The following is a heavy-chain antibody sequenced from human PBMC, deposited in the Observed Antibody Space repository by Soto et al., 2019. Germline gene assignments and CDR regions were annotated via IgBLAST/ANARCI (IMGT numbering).Heavy chain of an antibody. D-gene: IGHD2-2*01. J-gene: IGHJ5*02. CDR2: MNPNSGNT. CDR3: AREVRYCSSTSCRNWFDP. CDR1: GYTFTSYD. V-gene: IGHV1-8*01. Sequence: QVQLVQSGAEVKKPGASVKVSCKASGYTFTSYDINWVRQATGQGLEWMGWMNPNSGNTGYAQKFQGRVTMTRNTSISTAYMELSSLRSEDPAVYYCAREVRYCSSTSCRNWFDPWGQGTLVTVSS.